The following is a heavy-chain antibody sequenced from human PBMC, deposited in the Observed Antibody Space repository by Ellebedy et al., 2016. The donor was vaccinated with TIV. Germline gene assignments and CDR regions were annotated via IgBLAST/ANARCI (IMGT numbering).Heavy chain of an antibody. D-gene: IGHD5-18*01. V-gene: IGHV5-51*01. CDR3: ARLPSGNSYGYSFDY. J-gene: IGHJ4*02. CDR2: IYPGDSET. Sequence: GESLKISCKGSGYSFTSFWIGWVRQMPGKGLEYMGIIYPGDSETRYSPSFQGQVTISVDKSTSTAYLQWSRLKASDTAMYYCARLPSGNSYGYSFDYWGQGTLVTVSS. CDR1: GYSFTSFW.